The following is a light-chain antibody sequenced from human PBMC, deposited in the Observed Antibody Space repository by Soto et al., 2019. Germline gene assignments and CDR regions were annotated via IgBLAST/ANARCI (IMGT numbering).Light chain of an antibody. CDR3: AAWDVSVNGRRV. CDR2: SNN. V-gene: IGLV1-44*01. CDR1: SSNIGSNP. J-gene: IGLJ3*02. Sequence: QSVLTQPPSASGTPGQRVTISCSGSSSNIGSNPVNWYQQLPGTAPKLPIYSNNQRPSWVPDRFSGSKSGPSACLAISGLPSEDEADYYCAAWDVSVNGRRVFGGGTKLTVL.